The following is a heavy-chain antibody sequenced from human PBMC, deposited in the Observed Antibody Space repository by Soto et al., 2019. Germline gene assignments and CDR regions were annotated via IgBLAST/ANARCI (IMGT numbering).Heavy chain of an antibody. CDR2: IYWDDDK. J-gene: IGHJ5*02. V-gene: IGHV2-5*02. Sequence: QITLKESAPTLVKPTQTLRLTCTFSGFSLTTRGVGVGWIRQPPGKALECLALIYWDDDKRYSPSLQSRLSITKDTSKNQVVLTMTNVDPVDTATYYCAHIPNYYQYDWFDPWGQGTLVSVSS. D-gene: IGHD3-16*01. CDR3: AHIPNYYQYDWFDP. CDR1: GFSLTTRGVG.